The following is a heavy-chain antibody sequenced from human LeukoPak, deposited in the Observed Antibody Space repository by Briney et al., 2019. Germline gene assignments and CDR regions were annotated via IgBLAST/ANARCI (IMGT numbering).Heavy chain of an antibody. CDR3: ARHHYLEAFDI. V-gene: IGHV3-7*01. CDR1: GFTFSGYW. CDR2: INQDGSEK. D-gene: IGHD3-10*01. J-gene: IGHJ3*02. Sequence: PGGSLRLSCAASGFTFSGYWMRWVRQAPGKGLEWVANINQDGSEKYYVDSVKGRFTISRDNAKNSLFLQMGSLRVEDTAVYYCARHHYLEAFDIWGQGTMVTVSS.